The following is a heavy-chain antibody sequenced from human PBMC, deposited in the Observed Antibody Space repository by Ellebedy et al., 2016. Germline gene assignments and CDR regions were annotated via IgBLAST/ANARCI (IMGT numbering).Heavy chain of an antibody. J-gene: IGHJ5*02. CDR3: ARIHYYDRSGSPNWFDP. D-gene: IGHD3-22*01. Sequence: ASVKVSXKASGYTFTSYDINWVRQATGQGLEWMGWINPNSGNTGYAQKFQGRVTMTSNTAISTAYMELSSLTSEDTAVYFCARIHYYDRSGSPNWFDPWGQGTLVIVSS. CDR1: GYTFTSYD. CDR2: INPNSGNT. V-gene: IGHV1-8*01.